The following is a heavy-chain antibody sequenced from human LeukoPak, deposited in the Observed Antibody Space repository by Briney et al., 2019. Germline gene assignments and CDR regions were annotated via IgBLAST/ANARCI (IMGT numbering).Heavy chain of an antibody. V-gene: IGHV4-59*01. Sequence: SETLSLTCPVDGGSISSYHWNWIRQPPGKGLEWIGYIYYTGTTNYHHSLKSRATISVATFTNQFSLELSSVTAADTAVYYCARVGFGNTPHPIDYWGQGTLVTVSS. CDR3: ARVGFGNTPHPIDY. J-gene: IGHJ4*02. CDR1: GGSISSYH. D-gene: IGHD4-23*01. CDR2: IYYTGTT.